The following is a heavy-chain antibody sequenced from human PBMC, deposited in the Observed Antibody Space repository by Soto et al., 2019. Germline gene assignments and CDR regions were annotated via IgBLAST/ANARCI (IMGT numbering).Heavy chain of an antibody. CDR3: AKGGWYTSSSRSDC. V-gene: IGHV3-30*18. CDR2: MSYDGSNQ. J-gene: IGHJ4*02. Sequence: QVQLVESGGGVVQPGRSLRLSCVASGFTLSSDDMHWVRQAPGKGLEWVAVMSYDGSNQYYADSVKGRFTISRDDSKSTLYLQMNSLRTEDTAVYYCAKGGWYTSSSRSDCWGQGTLVIVSS. D-gene: IGHD6-6*01. CDR1: GFTLSSDD.